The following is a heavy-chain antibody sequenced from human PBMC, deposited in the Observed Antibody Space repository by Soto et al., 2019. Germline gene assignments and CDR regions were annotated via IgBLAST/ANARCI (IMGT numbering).Heavy chain of an antibody. CDR1: GASISGFY. Sequence: PSETLSLTCTVSGASISGFYWSWIRKSAGKGLEWIGRIYATGTTDYNPSLKSRVMMSVDTSKKQFSLKLRSVTAADTAVYYCVRDGTKTLRDWFDHWGQGISVNVSS. CDR3: VRDGTKTLRDWFDH. J-gene: IGHJ5*02. CDR2: IYATGTT. V-gene: IGHV4-4*07. D-gene: IGHD1-1*01.